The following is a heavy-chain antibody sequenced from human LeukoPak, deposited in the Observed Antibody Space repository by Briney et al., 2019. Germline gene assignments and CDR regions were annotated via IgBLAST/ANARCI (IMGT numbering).Heavy chain of an antibody. CDR1: GGPISSYY. J-gene: IGHJ4*02. CDR3: ARDHAIYGGNSGLVN. Sequence: SETLSLTCTVPGGPISSYYWSWIRQPAGKGLEWIGRINTSGSTNFNPSLKSPVTMSVDTSKNQLSLKLSSMTAADTAVYYCARDHAIYGGNSGLVNWGQGTLVTVSS. D-gene: IGHD4-23*01. V-gene: IGHV4-4*07. CDR2: INTSGST.